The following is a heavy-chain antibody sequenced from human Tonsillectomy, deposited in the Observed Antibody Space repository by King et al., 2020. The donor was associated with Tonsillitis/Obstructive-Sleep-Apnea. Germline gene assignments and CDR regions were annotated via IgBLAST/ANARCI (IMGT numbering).Heavy chain of an antibody. D-gene: IGHD1-7*01. CDR1: GFTFDDYA. V-gene: IGHV3-9*01. CDR2: ISWNSGSK. Sequence: VQLVESGGGLVQPGRSLRLSCAASGFTFDDYALHWVRQAPGEGLEWVSGISWNSGSKGYADSVKGRFTVSRDNARNSLYLQMNSLRAEDAALYDCAKEKKENWSYGTPHDYCGQGTLVSVSS. CDR3: AKEKKENWSYGTPHDY. J-gene: IGHJ4*02.